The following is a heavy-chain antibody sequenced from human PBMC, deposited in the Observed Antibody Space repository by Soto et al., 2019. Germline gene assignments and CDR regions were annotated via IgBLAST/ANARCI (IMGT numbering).Heavy chain of an antibody. CDR2: INRHGDST. Sequence: PGGSLRLSCAASGFGFDEYGMSWVRQGPGKGLEWVSGINRHGDSTGYADSVKGRFTISRDNAKNSLYLQMNGLRAEDTAFYYCARDHRWGYEYGDYGDSWGQGTLDTVSS. V-gene: IGHV3-20*04. J-gene: IGHJ4*02. CDR3: ARDHRWGYEYGDYGDS. D-gene: IGHD4-17*01. CDR1: GFGFDEYG.